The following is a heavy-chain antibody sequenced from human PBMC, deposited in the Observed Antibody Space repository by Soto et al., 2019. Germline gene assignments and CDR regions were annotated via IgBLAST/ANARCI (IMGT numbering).Heavy chain of an antibody. D-gene: IGHD3-16*01. CDR3: ARDPYWGDRQY. Sequence: QVQLVQSGGEVKKPGASVKVSCKTSGYTFTTYGISWVRQAPGQGLEWVGWISAYSGKTHYAQKFQGKVTMTTGTSANTAYLELRSLRSDETAVYYCARDPYWGDRQYWGQGTLVTVSS. CDR1: GYTFTTYG. CDR2: ISAYSGKT. V-gene: IGHV1-18*01. J-gene: IGHJ4*02.